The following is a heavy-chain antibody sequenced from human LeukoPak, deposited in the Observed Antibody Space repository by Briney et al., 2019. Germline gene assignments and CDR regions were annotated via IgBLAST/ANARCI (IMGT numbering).Heavy chain of an antibody. J-gene: IGHJ4*02. D-gene: IGHD6-13*01. CDR1: GGSISNAAYY. CDR3: SRLRQQMVYFDS. V-gene: IGHV4-30-4*01. Sequence: PSQTLSLTCTISGGSISNAAYYWSWIRQPPGKGLEWIGYIHYTGSTYYNPSLRSRVTMSADTSKNQISLKLSSVTAADTAVYYCSRLRQQMVYFDSWGQGTLVTVSS. CDR2: IHYTGST.